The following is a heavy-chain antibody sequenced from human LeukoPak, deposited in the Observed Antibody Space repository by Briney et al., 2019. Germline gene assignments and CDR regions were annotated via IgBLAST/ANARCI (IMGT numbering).Heavy chain of an antibody. CDR3: ARDDKNSSSYYYYYYMDV. D-gene: IGHD6-6*01. CDR1: GFPLSDYW. CDR2: IKQDGGEI. J-gene: IGHJ6*03. V-gene: IGHV3-7*01. Sequence: PGGSLRLSCAASGFPLSDYWMSWVRQAPGKGLEWVANIKQDGGEIYYVDSVKGRFTISRDNAKNSLYLQMNSLTAEDTGVYYCARDDKNSSSYYYYYYMDVWGKGTTVTVSS.